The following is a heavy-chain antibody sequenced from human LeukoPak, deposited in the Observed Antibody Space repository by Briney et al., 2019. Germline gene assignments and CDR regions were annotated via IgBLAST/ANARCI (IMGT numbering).Heavy chain of an antibody. CDR2: IYPGDSDT. CDR3: ARLELYYYGSGSYPPPDY. J-gene: IGHJ4*02. V-gene: IGHV5-51*01. CDR1: GYSFTSYW. Sequence: KGGESLKISCKGSGYSFTSYWIGWVRQLPGKGLEWMGIIYPGDSDTRYSPSFQGQVTISADKSISTAYLQWSRLKASDTAMYYCARLELYYYGSGSYPPPDYWGQGTLVTVSS. D-gene: IGHD3-10*01.